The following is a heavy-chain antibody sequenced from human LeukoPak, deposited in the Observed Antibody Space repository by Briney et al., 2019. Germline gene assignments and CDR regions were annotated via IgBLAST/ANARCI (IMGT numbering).Heavy chain of an antibody. CDR3: ARGGSGNSGN. Sequence: SETLSLTCTVSGASISSYYWSCIRQPPGKGLEWIGYIYYSGSTNYNPSLKSRVTISVDTSKNQFSLRLTSVTAADTAVYYCARGGSGNSGNWGQGTLVTVSS. CDR1: GASISSYY. V-gene: IGHV4-59*01. J-gene: IGHJ4*02. CDR2: IYYSGST. D-gene: IGHD4-23*01.